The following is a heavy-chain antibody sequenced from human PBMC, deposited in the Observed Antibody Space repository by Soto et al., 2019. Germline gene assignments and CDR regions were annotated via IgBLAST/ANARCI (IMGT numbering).Heavy chain of an antibody. D-gene: IGHD2-15*01. Sequence: QVQLVQSGAEVKKPGSSVKVSCKAPGGTFSTYAISWVRQAPGQGLECMGGVIPIFGTPKYAQKFQGRVTITADESTSTGYMELRSLRSEDTAVYYCARSQGGSSSLDIYYYYYYGMDVWGQGTTVTVSS. J-gene: IGHJ6*02. CDR3: ARSQGGSSSLDIYYYYYYGMDV. CDR1: GGTFSTYA. CDR2: VIPIFGTP. V-gene: IGHV1-69*01.